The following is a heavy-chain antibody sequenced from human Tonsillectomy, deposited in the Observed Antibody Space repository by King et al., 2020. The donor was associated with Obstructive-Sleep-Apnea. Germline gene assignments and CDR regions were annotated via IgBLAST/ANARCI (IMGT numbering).Heavy chain of an antibody. D-gene: IGHD3-16*01. CDR3: ARDLFPNGLYAFDI. V-gene: IGHV4-39*07. CDR2: IFNSGRT. J-gene: IGHJ3*02. CDR1: GGSISSSSYY. Sequence: LQLQESGPGLVKPSETLSLTCTVSGGSISSSSYYWGWIRQPPGKGLEWIGSIFNSGRTYYNPPLKSRVTISVDTSKNQFSLTLSSVTAADSAMYYCARDLFPNGLYAFDIWGQGTMVAVSS.